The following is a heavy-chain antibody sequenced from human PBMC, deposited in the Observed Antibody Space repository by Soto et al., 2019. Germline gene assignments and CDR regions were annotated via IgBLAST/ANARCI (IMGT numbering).Heavy chain of an antibody. CDR2: IYYSGST. J-gene: IGHJ4*02. CDR3: ARGRQLELVY. D-gene: IGHD1-7*01. Sequence: SDTCSVADGSSSSGGYYCSWIRQHPGKGLEWIGYIYYSGSTYYNPSLKSRVTISVDTSKNQFFLKLSSVTAADTAVYYCARGRQLELVYWGQGTLVTVSP. V-gene: IGHV4-31*03. CDR1: DGSSSSGGYY.